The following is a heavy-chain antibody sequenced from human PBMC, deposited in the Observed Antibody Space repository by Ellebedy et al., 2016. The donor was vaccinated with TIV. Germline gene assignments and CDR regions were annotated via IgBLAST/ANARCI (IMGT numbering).Heavy chain of an antibody. CDR3: AKERHSRWVGPTYFDY. V-gene: IGHV3-30*18. CDR1: SFTFRDYG. J-gene: IGHJ4*02. D-gene: IGHD1-26*01. Sequence: GESLKISCAASSFTFRDYGMHWVRQAPGKGLEWVALISSDITSRYYADSVKGRFTISRDNFNNTLYLQMNNLRAEDAAVYYCAKERHSRWVGPTYFDYWGQGTQVTVSS. CDR2: ISSDITSR.